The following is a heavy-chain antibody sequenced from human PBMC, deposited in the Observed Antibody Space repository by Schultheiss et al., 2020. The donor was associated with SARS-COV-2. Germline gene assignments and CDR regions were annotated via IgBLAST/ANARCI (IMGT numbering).Heavy chain of an antibody. CDR2: ISGSGGST. Sequence: GGSLRLSCAASGFTFSSYAMSWVRQAPGKGLEWVSAISGSGGSTYYADSVKGRFTISRDTSKNMVYLHMRSLRTEDTAVYYCARVPWDQDYWGQGTLVTVSS. CDR1: GFTFSSYA. V-gene: IGHV3-23*01. CDR3: ARVPWDQDY. J-gene: IGHJ4*02. D-gene: IGHD1-26*01.